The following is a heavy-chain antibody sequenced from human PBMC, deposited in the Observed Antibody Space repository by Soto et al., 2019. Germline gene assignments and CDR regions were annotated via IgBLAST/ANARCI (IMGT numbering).Heavy chain of an antibody. D-gene: IGHD2-21*01. CDR2: MNPYSGNT. CDR3: VRAPLDYYSADYFDN. CDR1: GYTFTNND. J-gene: IGHJ4*02. V-gene: IGHV1-8*01. Sequence: ASVKVSCKASGYTFTNNDINWVRQAAGQGLEWMGWMNPYSGNTGYARNFHGRVTMTRDNSITTAYMELSSLRSEDTAVYYCVRAPLDYYSADYFDNWGQGTLVTVSS.